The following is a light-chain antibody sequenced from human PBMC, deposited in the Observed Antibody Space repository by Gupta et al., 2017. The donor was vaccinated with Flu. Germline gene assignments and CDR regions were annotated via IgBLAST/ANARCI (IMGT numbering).Light chain of an antibody. J-gene: IGKJ1*01. V-gene: IGKV1-39*01. Sequence: GEGVTITCATRKGSSIYLNWYQQKAGKAPRLLIYGTSSLASGVPSRFSGSGSGTDFTLSISSLQPEDFATYYCQQSYITPRTFGQGTKVEIK. CDR1: KGSSIY. CDR3: QQSYITPRT. CDR2: GTS.